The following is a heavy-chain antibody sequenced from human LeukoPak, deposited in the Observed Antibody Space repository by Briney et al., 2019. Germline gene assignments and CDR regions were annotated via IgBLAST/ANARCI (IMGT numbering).Heavy chain of an antibody. D-gene: IGHD6-13*01. CDR3: TRLEAAAGY. V-gene: IGHV3-73*01. J-gene: IGHJ4*02. CDR2: IRSKANSYAT. CDR1: GFTFSGSA. Sequence: SGGSLRLSRAASGFTFSGSAMHWVRQASGKGLEWVGRIRSKANSYATAYAASVKGRFTISRDDSKNTAYLQMNSLKTEDTAVYYCTRLEAAAGYWGQGTLVTVSS.